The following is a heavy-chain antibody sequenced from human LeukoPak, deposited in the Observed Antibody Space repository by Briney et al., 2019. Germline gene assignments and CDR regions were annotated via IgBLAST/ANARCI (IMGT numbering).Heavy chain of an antibody. Sequence: PGGSLRLSCAASGFTFSTYAMSWVRQAPGKGLEWVSSVTGSTNYIYYADSVKGRFTISRDNAKNSLYLQMNSLRAEDTAVYYCARVGYCSSSTCRNYFDYWGQGTLVTVSA. D-gene: IGHD2-2*01. CDR2: VTGSTNYI. CDR1: GFTFSTYA. CDR3: ARVGYCSSSTCRNYFDY. J-gene: IGHJ4*02. V-gene: IGHV3-21*01.